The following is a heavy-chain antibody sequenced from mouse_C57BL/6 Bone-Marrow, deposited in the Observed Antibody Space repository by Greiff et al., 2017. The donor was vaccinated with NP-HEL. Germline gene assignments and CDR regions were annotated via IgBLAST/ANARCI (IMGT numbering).Heavy chain of an antibody. Sequence: QVQLQQPGAELVMPGASVKLSCKASGYTFTSYWMHWVKQRPGQGLEWIGEIDPSDSYNNYNQKFKGKSTLTVDKSSSTAYRQLSSLTSEDSAVYYCARSPLCNTVVEGYYAMDGWGQGTTGTVTS. V-gene: IGHV1-69*01. J-gene: IGHJ4*01. CDR1: GYTFTSYW. CDR3: ARSPLCNTVVEGYYAMDG. CDR2: IDPSDSYN. D-gene: IGHD1-1*01.